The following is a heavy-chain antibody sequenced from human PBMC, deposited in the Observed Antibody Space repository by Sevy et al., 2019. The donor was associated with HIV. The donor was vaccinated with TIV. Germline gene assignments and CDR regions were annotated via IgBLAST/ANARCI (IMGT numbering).Heavy chain of an antibody. CDR3: ARTSRGIVVVAAAQHYYGMDV. CDR1: GYTFTSYG. Sequence: ASVKVSYKASGYTFTSYGMNWVRQAPGQGLEWMGWITTNTGNPTCAQGFTGRFVFSLDTSVSTAYLQISSLKAEDTAIYYCARTSRGIVVVAAAQHYYGMDVWGQGTTVTVSS. J-gene: IGHJ6*02. V-gene: IGHV7-4-1*02. CDR2: ITTNTGNP. D-gene: IGHD2-2*01.